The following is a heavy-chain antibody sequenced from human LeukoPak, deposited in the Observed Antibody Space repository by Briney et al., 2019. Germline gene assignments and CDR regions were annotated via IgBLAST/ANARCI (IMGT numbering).Heavy chain of an antibody. CDR3: ARELPSPNDHHYFDY. V-gene: IGHV3-30*02. J-gene: IGHJ4*02. Sequence: GGSLRLPCAASGFTFSSYGMHWVRQAPDKGLEWAEFIRYDGSKKYYADSVKGRFTISRDNSKNTLYLQMNSLRAEDTAVYYCARELPSPNDHHYFDYWGQGTLVTVSS. CDR1: GFTFSSYG. CDR2: IRYDGSKK. D-gene: IGHD1-1*01.